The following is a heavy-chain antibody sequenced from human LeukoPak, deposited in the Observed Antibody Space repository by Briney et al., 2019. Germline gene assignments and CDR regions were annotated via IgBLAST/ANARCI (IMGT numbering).Heavy chain of an antibody. CDR3: ACGGPYCSSTSCYTN. V-gene: IGHV4-59*08. Sequence: PSETLSLTCAVYGGSFSGYYWSWIRQPPGKGLEWIGYIYYSGSTNYNPSLKSRVTISVDTSKNQFSLKLSSVTAADTAVYYCACGGPYCSSTSCYTNWGQGTLVTVSS. CDR2: IYYSGST. J-gene: IGHJ4*02. CDR1: GGSFSGYY. D-gene: IGHD2-2*02.